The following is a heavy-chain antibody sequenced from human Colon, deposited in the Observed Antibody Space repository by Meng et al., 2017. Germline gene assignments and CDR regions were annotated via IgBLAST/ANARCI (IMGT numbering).Heavy chain of an antibody. Sequence: QVQLQESGPGRVKPAQNLSLTCTVSGGSINSGGYYWSWIRHRPGKGLEWIGHIQYSGSTYYNPSLKSRIIISVDTSKNQFSLKMNSVTAADTAVYHCARGQDYGDYSFDYWGQGTLVTVSS. CDR2: IQYSGST. J-gene: IGHJ4*02. CDR1: GGSINSGGYY. D-gene: IGHD4-17*01. V-gene: IGHV4-31*03. CDR3: ARGQDYGDYSFDY.